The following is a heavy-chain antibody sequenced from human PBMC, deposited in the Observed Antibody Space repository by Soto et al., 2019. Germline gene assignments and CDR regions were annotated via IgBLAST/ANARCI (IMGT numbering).Heavy chain of an antibody. V-gene: IGHV4-59*01. CDR1: GGSISSYY. CDR2: NYYSGST. J-gene: IGHJ6*03. Sequence: QVQLQESGPGLVKPSETLSLTCTVPGGSISSYYWSWIRQPPGKGLEWVGYNYYSGSTNYNPSLKRRVTKSLDKSKDEFSRELISVTLADTAVYYCARFSINYHHYMDVWGKGTTVTVSS. CDR3: ARFSINYHHYMDV. D-gene: IGHD3-3*02.